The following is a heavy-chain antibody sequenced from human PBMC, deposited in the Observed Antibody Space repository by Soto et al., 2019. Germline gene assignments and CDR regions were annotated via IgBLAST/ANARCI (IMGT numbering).Heavy chain of an antibody. Sequence: EVQLVESGGGLVKPGGSLRLSCAASGFTFSNAWMSWVRQAPGKGLEWVGRIKSKTDGGTTDYAAPVKGRFTISRDDSKNTXSLXMXTLKTEDTAVYSCTTDGMRYGSSTSCDMAWDTAMDSWGQGTLVTVSS. CDR2: IKSKTDGGTT. V-gene: IGHV3-15*01. J-gene: IGHJ4*02. CDR3: TTDGMRYGSSTSCDMAWDTAMDS. D-gene: IGHD2-2*02. CDR1: GFTFSNAW.